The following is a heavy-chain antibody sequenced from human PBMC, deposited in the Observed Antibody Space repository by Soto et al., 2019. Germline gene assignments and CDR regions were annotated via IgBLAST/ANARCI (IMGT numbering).Heavy chain of an antibody. CDR1: GGTFSSYT. CDR2: IIPILGIA. V-gene: IGHV1-69*02. Sequence: QVQLVQSGAEVKKPGSSVKVSCKASGGTFSSYTISWVRQAPGQGLEWMGRIIPILGIANYAQKFQGRVTITADKSTSTAYMELSSLRSEDTAVWCCARYTVADAFDIWGQGTMVTVSS. CDR3: ARYTVADAFDI. D-gene: IGHD4-17*01. J-gene: IGHJ3*02.